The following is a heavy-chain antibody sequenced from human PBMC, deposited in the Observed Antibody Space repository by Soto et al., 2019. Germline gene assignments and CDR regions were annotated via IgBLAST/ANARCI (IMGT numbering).Heavy chain of an antibody. CDR2: IDSDGRST. D-gene: IGHD3-22*01. CDR1: GFTFSSYW. V-gene: IGHV3-74*03. J-gene: IGHJ4*02. CDR3: VRDYDSSGFYSGH. Sequence: LRLSCAASGFTFSSYWMHWVRQSPGKGLVWVSQIDSDGRSTTYADTVKGRFTVSRDNAKNKLFLQMNSLRAEDTAVYYCVRDYDSSGFYSGHWGQGTLVTVSS.